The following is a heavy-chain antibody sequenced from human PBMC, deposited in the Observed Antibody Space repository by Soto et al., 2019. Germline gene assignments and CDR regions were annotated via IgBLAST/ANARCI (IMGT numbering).Heavy chain of an antibody. J-gene: IGHJ5*02. D-gene: IGHD3-3*01. V-gene: IGHV3-30*03. Sequence: QAQLVESGGGVVQPGRSLRLSCAASGFTFSSYGMHWVRQAPGKGLEWVAVISYDGSKKYYADSVKGRFTISRDNSKNTLYLQMDSLRDEDTAVYYCARGYTSGYPSNWFDPWGQGTLVTVSS. CDR1: GFTFSSYG. CDR2: ISYDGSKK. CDR3: ARGYTSGYPSNWFDP.